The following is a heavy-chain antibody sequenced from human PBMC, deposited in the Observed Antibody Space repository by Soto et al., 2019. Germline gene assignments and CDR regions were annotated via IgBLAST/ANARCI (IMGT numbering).Heavy chain of an antibody. V-gene: IGHV1-18*01. D-gene: IGHD2-21*02. CDR2: ISAYNGNT. J-gene: IGHJ4*02. Sequence: GASVKVSCKASGYTFTNFGISWVRQAPGQGLEWMGWISAYNGNTNYAQKFQERVTITRDMSTSTAHMELSSLRSEDTAVYYCARGGGIVVVTAPYDHWGQGTLVTVSS. CDR1: GYTFTNFG. CDR3: ARGGGIVVVTAPYDH.